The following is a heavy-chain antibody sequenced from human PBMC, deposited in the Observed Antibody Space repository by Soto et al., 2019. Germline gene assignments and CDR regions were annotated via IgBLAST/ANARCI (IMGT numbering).Heavy chain of an antibody. D-gene: IGHD3-16*01. CDR2: INPDGSKN. Sequence: EVQLVETGGGLVQPGGSLRLSCAASGFTFSNSWMTWVRQAPGKGRERVAIINPDGSKNSYVDSVEGRFTISRDNSKTSLYLQMNSLRADDTAVYYCARDVAYSTFDYWGQGTLVTVSS. CDR3: ARDVAYSTFDY. J-gene: IGHJ4*02. V-gene: IGHV3-7*05. CDR1: GFTFSNSW.